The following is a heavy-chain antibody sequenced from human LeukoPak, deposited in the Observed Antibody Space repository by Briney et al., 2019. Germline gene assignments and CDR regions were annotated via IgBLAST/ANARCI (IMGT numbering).Heavy chain of an antibody. J-gene: IGHJ4*02. CDR2: ISYDGSNK. CDR1: GFTFSSYA. CDR3: ARDQLAYSGYDTLFHY. V-gene: IGHV3-30*04. Sequence: PGRSLRLSCAASGFTFSSYAMHWVRQAPGKGLEWVAVISYDGSNKYYADSVKGRFTISRDNSKNTLDLQMSSLRAEDTAVYYCARDQLAYSGYDTLFHYWGQGTLVTVSS. D-gene: IGHD5-12*01.